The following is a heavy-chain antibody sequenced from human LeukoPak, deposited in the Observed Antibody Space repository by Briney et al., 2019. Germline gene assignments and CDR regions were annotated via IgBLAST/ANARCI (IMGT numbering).Heavy chain of an antibody. D-gene: IGHD3-3*01. CDR3: ARVGTIFGVTSRYWFDP. Sequence: ASVKVSCKASGYTFTSYAMHWVRQAPGQRLEWMGWINAGNGNTKYSQKFQGRVTITRDTSASTAYIELSSLRSEDTAVYYCARVGTIFGVTSRYWFDPWGQGTLVTVSS. CDR2: INAGNGNT. J-gene: IGHJ5*02. V-gene: IGHV1-3*01. CDR1: GYTFTSYA.